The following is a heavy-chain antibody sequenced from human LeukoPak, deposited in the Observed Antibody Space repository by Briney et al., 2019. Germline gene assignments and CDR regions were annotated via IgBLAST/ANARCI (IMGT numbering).Heavy chain of an antibody. J-gene: IGHJ4*02. Sequence: GESLKISCKGSGYSFTSYWIDWVRQMPGKGLEWMGIIYPGDSDPRYSPSFQGQVTTSADKSISTAYLQWSSLKASGTAMYYCARRDGLWALDYWGQGTLVTVSS. CDR3: ARRDGLWALDY. CDR2: IYPGDSDP. CDR1: GYSFTSYW. V-gene: IGHV5-51*01. D-gene: IGHD4/OR15-4a*01.